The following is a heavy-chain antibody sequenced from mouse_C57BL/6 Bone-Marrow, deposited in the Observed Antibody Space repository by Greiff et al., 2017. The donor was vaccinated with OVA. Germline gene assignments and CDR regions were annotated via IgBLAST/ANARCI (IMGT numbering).Heavy chain of an antibody. CDR2: IRNKANGYTT. CDR3: ARYDYGSSPLAY. Sequence: DVHLVESGGGLVQPGGSLSLSCSASGFTFTDYYMSWVRQPPGKALEWLGFIRNKANGYTTEYSASVKGRFTISRDNSQSILYLQMNALRAEDSATYYCARYDYGSSPLAYWGQGTLVTVSA. V-gene: IGHV7-3*01. D-gene: IGHD1-1*01. J-gene: IGHJ3*01. CDR1: GFTFTDYY.